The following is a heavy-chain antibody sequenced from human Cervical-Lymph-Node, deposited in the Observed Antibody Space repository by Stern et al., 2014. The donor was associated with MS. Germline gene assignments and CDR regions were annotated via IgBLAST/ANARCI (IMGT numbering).Heavy chain of an antibody. CDR2: IWYDGSNK. CDR1: GFTFSSYG. J-gene: IGHJ1*01. D-gene: IGHD4-23*01. CDR3: AREGGNTAEYFQH. V-gene: IGHV3-33*01. Sequence: QDQLVQSGGGVVQPGRSLRLACAASGFTFSSYGMHWVRQAPGKGLEWVAVIWYDGSNKYYADSVQGRFTISRDNSKNTLYLQMNSLRAEDTAVYYCAREGGNTAEYFQHWGQGTLVTVSS.